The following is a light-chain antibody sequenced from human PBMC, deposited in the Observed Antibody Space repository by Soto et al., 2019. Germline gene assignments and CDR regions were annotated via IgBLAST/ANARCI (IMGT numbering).Light chain of an antibody. J-gene: IGKJ1*01. Sequence: DIVITQSPLSLPVTPGEPASISCRSSQSLLRGNGYNYLDWYLQKPGQSPQLLIYLGSHRASGVPVRFSGSGSDAEFTLKISRVEAEDVGVYYCMKSQQSPPTFGQGTKMEI. CDR3: MKSQQSPPT. CDR1: QSLLRGNGYNY. V-gene: IGKV2-28*01. CDR2: LGS.